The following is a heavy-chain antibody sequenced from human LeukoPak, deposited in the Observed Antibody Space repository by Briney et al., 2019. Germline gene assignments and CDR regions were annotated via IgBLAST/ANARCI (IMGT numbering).Heavy chain of an antibody. CDR1: GFTFSDAW. V-gene: IGHV3-15*01. J-gene: IGHJ4*02. Sequence: GGSLRLSCVGSGFTFSDAWISWVRQAPGKGMEWVGRIKSKIDGGTIDYAVPVKGRFTISRDDSRSTLYLQMNSLKTEDTAVYYCTTRRQDGCWGQGTLVTVS. CDR2: IKSKIDGGTI. D-gene: IGHD6-25*01. CDR3: TTRRQDGC.